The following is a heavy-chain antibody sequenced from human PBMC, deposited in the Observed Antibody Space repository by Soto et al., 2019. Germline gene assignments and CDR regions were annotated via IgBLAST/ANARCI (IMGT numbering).Heavy chain of an antibody. CDR2: IYPGDSDT. D-gene: IGHD5-12*01. V-gene: IGHV5-51*01. Sequence: SCKGSGCSFTSYWISWVRQMPGKGLEWMGIIYPGDSDTRYSPSFQGQVTISADKSISTAYLQWSSLKASDTATYYCVHYDYYYYGMDVWGQGTTVTSP. CDR1: GCSFTSYW. J-gene: IGHJ6*02. CDR3: VHYDYYYYGMDV.